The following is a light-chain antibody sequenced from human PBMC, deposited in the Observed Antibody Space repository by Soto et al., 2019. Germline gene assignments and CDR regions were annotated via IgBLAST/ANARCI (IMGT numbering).Light chain of an antibody. Sequence: QSVLTQPASVSGSPGQSITISCTGTSGDVGSYNLVSWYQQHPGKAPKLMIYEVSKRPSGVSNRFSGSKSGNTASLTISGLQAEDEADYYCCSYAGSSTSLVFGGGTKLTVL. CDR1: SGDVGSYNL. CDR3: CSYAGSSTSLV. J-gene: IGLJ3*02. V-gene: IGLV2-23*02. CDR2: EVS.